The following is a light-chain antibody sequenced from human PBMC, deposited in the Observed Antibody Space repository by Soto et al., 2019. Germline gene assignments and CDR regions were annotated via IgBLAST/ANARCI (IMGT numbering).Light chain of an antibody. CDR3: NSYTRFSTYV. J-gene: IGLJ1*01. CDR1: SSDIGTYIY. V-gene: IGLV2-14*01. CDR2: EVT. Sequence: QSALTQPASVSGSPGQSITISCTGTSSDIGTYIYVSWYLQHPGKAPKLLIYEVTYRPSGVSSRFSGSKSGNTASLTISGLQAEDEADYYCNSYTRFSTYVFGTGTKVTVL.